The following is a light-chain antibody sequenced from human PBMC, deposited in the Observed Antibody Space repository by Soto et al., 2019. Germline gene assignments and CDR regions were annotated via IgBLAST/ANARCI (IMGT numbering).Light chain of an antibody. V-gene: IGKV1-5*03. CDR2: KAS. Sequence: DSQMTRSPSTRSASVGDRVTITCRASQSVSSWVAWYHLKPGKAPKLLIYKASTLETGVPSRFSGSGSRTEFTLTISSLQPEDFATYYCPQSYSTLWTFGQGTNV. J-gene: IGKJ1*01. CDR1: QSVSSW. CDR3: PQSYSTLWT.